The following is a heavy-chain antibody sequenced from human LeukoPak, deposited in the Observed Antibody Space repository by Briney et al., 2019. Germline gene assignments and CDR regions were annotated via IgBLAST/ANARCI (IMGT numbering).Heavy chain of an antibody. D-gene: IGHD2-15*01. J-gene: IGHJ4*02. CDR3: ARDGRSRGGTYQEFDY. Sequence: GGALRLSCAASGFTFSSYSMNWVRQAPGKGLEWVSYISSSSAIYYEDSGKGRFTISRDNANNSLYLQMNSLRAEDTAVYYCARDGRSRGGTYQEFDYWGKGTLVTVSS. V-gene: IGHV3-48*01. CDR2: ISSSSAI. CDR1: GFTFSSYS.